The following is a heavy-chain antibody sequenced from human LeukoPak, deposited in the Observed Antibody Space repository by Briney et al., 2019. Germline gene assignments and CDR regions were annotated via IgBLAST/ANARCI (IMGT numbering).Heavy chain of an antibody. V-gene: IGHV3-13*01. CDR2: IGTAGDT. Sequence: GGPLRLSCAASGFTFSSYDMHWVRQPTGKGLEWVSAIGTAGDTYYSHSVKGRFTISRENAKNSMYLHMNSLSAGDTAVYYCARLGYSDHSGFSDFWGQGTLVIVSS. D-gene: IGHD3-22*01. CDR3: ARLGYSDHSGFSDF. J-gene: IGHJ4*02. CDR1: GFTFSSYD.